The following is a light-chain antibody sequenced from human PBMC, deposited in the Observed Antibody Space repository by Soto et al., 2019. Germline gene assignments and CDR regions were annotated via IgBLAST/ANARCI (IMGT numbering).Light chain of an antibody. Sequence: DIQMTQSPSSLSASVGDRVTITCRASQGINNYLIWYQQKPGKAPELLIYDAFSLQTGVPSRFSGGASGTDFSLTISSLQPEDVATYYCQQYDTRPPTFGQGTKLEI. CDR1: QGINNY. CDR3: QQYDTRPPT. J-gene: IGKJ2*01. CDR2: DAF. V-gene: IGKV1-33*01.